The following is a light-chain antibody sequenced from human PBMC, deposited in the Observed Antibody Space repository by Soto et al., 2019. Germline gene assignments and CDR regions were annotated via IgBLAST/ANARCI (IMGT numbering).Light chain of an antibody. V-gene: IGLV2-11*01. CDR2: DVS. CDR3: CSHAGSYIHVL. CDR1: SSDVGAYNY. Sequence: QSALTQPRSVSGSPGQSVTISCAGTSSDVGAYNYVSWYQQHPGKAPKVMIYDVSKRPSGVPDRFSGSKSGNTASLTISGLQAEDEADYYCCSHAGSYIHVLFGGGTQLTVL. J-gene: IGLJ3*02.